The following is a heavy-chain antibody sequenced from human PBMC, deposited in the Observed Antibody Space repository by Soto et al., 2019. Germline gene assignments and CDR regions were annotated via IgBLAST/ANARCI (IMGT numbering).Heavy chain of an antibody. J-gene: IGHJ4*02. CDR3: ARGMTTVTTYDY. D-gene: IGHD4-4*01. CDR1: GGSISSGGYS. CDR2: IYHSGST. V-gene: IGHV4-30-2*01. Sequence: QLQLQESGSGLVKPSQTLSLTCAVSGGSISSGGYSWSWIRQPPGKGLEWIGYIYHSGSTYYNPSLRSRVXIXVNXSKNQFSLNLSSVTAADTAVYYCARGMTTVTTYDYWGQGTLVTVSS.